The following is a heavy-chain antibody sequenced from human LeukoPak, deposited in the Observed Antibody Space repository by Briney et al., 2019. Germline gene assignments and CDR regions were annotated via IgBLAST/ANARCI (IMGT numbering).Heavy chain of an antibody. J-gene: IGHJ4*02. V-gene: IGHV3-48*04. CDR1: GFTFSSYS. Sequence: GGSLRLSCAASGFTFSSYSMNWVRQAPGKGLEWVSYISGSTMYYADSVKGRFTISRDNAKNSLYLQMNSLRAEDTAVYYCARDGGVEYYDSSNYYDYWGQGTLVTVSS. CDR2: ISGSTM. D-gene: IGHD3-22*01. CDR3: ARDGGVEYYDSSNYYDY.